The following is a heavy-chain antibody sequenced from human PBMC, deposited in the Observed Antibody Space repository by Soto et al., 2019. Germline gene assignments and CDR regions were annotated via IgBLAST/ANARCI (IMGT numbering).Heavy chain of an antibody. CDR1: GGIFTDYA. Sequence: SVKVSCKASGGIFTDYAISWVRQAPGLGLEWMGGIIPMYGPPNYAQKFQGRLTITADVSTSTAYMELSSLRFDDTAVYYCAREGRLLDPAEYLQHWGQGTLVTVSS. CDR2: IIPMYGPP. CDR3: AREGRLLDPAEYLQH. J-gene: IGHJ1*01. V-gene: IGHV1-69*13. D-gene: IGHD2-15*01.